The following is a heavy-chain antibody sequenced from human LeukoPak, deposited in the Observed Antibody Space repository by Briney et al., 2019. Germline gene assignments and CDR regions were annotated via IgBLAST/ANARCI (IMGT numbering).Heavy chain of an antibody. Sequence: ASVKVSCKASGYTFTSYDMNWVRQATGQGLEWMGWMGPNSGNTGYAQQFQGRVTMTSNTSISTAYMELSSLTSDDTAVYYCARGPPESSSSDSWGQGTQVTVSS. CDR3: ARGPPESSSSDS. CDR2: MGPNSGNT. V-gene: IGHV1-8*01. J-gene: IGHJ4*02. CDR1: GYTFTSYD. D-gene: IGHD6-13*01.